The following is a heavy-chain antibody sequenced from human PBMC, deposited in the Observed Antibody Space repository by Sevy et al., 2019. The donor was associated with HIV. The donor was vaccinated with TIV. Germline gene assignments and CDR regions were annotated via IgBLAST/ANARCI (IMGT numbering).Heavy chain of an antibody. D-gene: IGHD6-13*01. V-gene: IGHV3-33*01. Sequence: GGCLRLSCAASGFTFSSYGMHWVRQAPGKGLEWVAVIWYDGSNKYYADSVKGRFTISRDNSKNMLYLQMNSLRAEDTAVYYCARGLAIAAAGTDYFDYWGQGTLVTVSS. CDR3: ARGLAIAAAGTDYFDY. J-gene: IGHJ4*02. CDR1: GFTFSSYG. CDR2: IWYDGSNK.